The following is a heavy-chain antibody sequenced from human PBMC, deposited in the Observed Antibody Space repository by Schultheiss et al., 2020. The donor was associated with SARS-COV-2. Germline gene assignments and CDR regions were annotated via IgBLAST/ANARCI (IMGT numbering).Heavy chain of an antibody. CDR1: GGTFSSYA. Sequence: SVKVSCKASGGTFSSYAISWVRQAPGQGLEWMGGIIPIFGTANYAQKFQGRVTITADESTSTAYMELSSLRSEDTAVYYCARESSSWYGTGRVVDAFDIRSQGTVVTVS. V-gene: IGHV1-69*13. J-gene: IGHJ3*02. CDR2: IIPIFGTA. CDR3: ARESSSWYGTGRVVDAFDI. D-gene: IGHD6-13*01.